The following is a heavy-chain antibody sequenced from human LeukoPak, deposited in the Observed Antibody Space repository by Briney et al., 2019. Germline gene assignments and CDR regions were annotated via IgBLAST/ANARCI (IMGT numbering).Heavy chain of an antibody. Sequence: ASVKVSCKASGYTFTSYGISWVRLAPGQGLEWMGWISAYNGNTNYAQKLQGRVTMTTDTSTSTAYMELRSLRSDDTAVYYCARVTTVTKPSYWYFDLWGRGTLVTVSS. CDR3: ARVTTVTKPSYWYFDL. V-gene: IGHV1-18*01. D-gene: IGHD4-17*01. J-gene: IGHJ2*01. CDR1: GYTFTSYG. CDR2: ISAYNGNT.